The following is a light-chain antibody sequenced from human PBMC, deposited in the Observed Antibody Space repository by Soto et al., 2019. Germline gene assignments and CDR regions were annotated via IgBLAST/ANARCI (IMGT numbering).Light chain of an antibody. J-gene: IGKJ5*01. CDR3: QQYGGSPPIT. Sequence: EIVLTQSPGTLSLSPGERATLSCRASQSVYINYLAWYQQKPGQAPRLLIYGASSRATDIPDKFSASGSGTDFTLSISRLEAEDSAVYYCQQYGGSPPITFGQGTRLESK. CDR2: GAS. V-gene: IGKV3-20*01. CDR1: QSVYINY.